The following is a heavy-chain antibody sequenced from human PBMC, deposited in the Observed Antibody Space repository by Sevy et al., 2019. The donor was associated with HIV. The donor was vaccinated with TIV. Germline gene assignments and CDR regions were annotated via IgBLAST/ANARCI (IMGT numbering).Heavy chain of an antibody. CDR3: TTQMVSRLIDY. V-gene: IGHV3-15*01. CDR1: GFTFSNAW. J-gene: IGHJ4*02. CDR2: IKSKTDGGTT. Sequence: GGSLRLSCAASGFTFSNAWMSWVRQAPGKGLEWVGRIKSKTDGGTTDYVAPVKGRFTISRDDSKNTLYLQMNSLKTEDTAVYYCTTQMVSRLIDYWGQGTLVTVSS. D-gene: IGHD2-8*01.